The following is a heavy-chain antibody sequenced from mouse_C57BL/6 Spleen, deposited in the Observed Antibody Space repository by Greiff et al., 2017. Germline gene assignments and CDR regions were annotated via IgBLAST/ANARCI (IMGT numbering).Heavy chain of an antibody. CDR1: GYAFSSYW. CDR3: ARERAYYSFDY. J-gene: IGHJ2*01. D-gene: IGHD2-12*01. Sequence: QVHVKQSGAELVKPGASVKISCKASGYAFSSYWMNWVKQRPGKGLEWIGQIYPGDGDTNYNGKFKGKATLTADKSSSTAYMQLSSLTSEDSAVYFCARERAYYSFDYWGQGTTLTVSS. CDR2: IYPGDGDT. V-gene: IGHV1-80*01.